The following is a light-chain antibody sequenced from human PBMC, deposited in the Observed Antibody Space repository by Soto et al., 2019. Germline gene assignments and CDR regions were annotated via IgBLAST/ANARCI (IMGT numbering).Light chain of an antibody. Sequence: QSVLTQSPSASGTPGQRVTISCSGTSSDVGAYDFVSWYQHSPGKAPKLVTFDVTHRPPGISDRFSGSKSANTASLTISGLQAADEAFYYCSSYTTRSTLVFGGGTKLTVL. CDR3: SSYTTRSTLV. V-gene: IGLV2-14*01. CDR1: SSDVGAYDF. CDR2: DVT. J-gene: IGLJ2*01.